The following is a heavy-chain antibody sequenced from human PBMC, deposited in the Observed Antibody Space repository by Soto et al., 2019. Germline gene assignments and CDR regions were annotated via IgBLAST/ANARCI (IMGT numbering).Heavy chain of an antibody. CDR3: VRQGIGNLHGLVDV. CDR1: SGPTSSHN. D-gene: IGHD1-1*01. J-gene: IGHJ6*02. CDR2: VYSTGGT. Sequence: QVQLQQSGPGLVKPSETLSLTCSVSSGPTSSHNWGWIRQTPGRGLEWIGYVYSTGGTSYNPSRNSRVTISADTSTNHISLTLTSATAADTAVYYCVRQGIGNLHGLVDVWGQGTTVRVSS. V-gene: IGHV4-59*08.